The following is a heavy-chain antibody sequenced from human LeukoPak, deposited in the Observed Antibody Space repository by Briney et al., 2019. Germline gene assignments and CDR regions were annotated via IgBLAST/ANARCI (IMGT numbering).Heavy chain of an antibody. V-gene: IGHV3-7*01. J-gene: IGHJ5*02. Sequence: PGGSLRLSCEASGFTLSTYWMNWVRQVPGKGLDWVANINPDGSGKRYVDSVKGRFTIARDNADNSLSLQMNSLRAEDTAVYYCAKGSSGYFADLWGQGTLVTVSS. D-gene: IGHD3-22*01. CDR3: AKGSSGYFADL. CDR1: GFTLSTYW. CDR2: INPDGSGK.